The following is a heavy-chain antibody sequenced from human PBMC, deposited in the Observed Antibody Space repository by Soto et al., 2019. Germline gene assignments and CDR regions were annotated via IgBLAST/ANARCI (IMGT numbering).Heavy chain of an antibody. V-gene: IGHV1-8*01. Sequence: QVQLVQSGAEVKKPGASVKVSCKASGYTFTSYDINWVRQATGQGLEWMGWMNPNSGNTGYAQKFQGRVTLTRNTSISTAYMELSSLRSEDTAVYYCARWPDGYYYYGMDVWDQGTTVTVSS. CDR2: MNPNSGNT. CDR1: GYTFTSYD. CDR3: ARWPDGYYYYGMDV. J-gene: IGHJ6*02.